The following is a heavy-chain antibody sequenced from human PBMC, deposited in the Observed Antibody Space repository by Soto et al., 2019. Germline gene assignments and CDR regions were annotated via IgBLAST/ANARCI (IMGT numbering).Heavy chain of an antibody. Sequence: PSETLSLTCTVSGGSISSGDYYWSWIRQSPGKGLEWIGYIYYSGSTYYNPSLKSRVTISIDTSKNQFSLKLTSVTAADTAVYYCARDGLDFWSGYRSFDFWGQETLVTVSS. D-gene: IGHD3-3*01. CDR2: IYYSGST. J-gene: IGHJ4*02. V-gene: IGHV4-30-4*01. CDR1: GGSISSGDYY. CDR3: ARDGLDFWSGYRSFDF.